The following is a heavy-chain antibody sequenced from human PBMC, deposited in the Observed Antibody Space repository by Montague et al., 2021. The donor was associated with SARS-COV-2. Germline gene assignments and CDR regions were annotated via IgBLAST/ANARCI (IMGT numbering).Heavy chain of an antibody. CDR2: ISYDGSNK. CDR1: GFTFSSYA. J-gene: IGHJ6*02. V-gene: IGHV3-30*04. CDR3: ARQLIVFVPAAPGSPTHETYDYAMDV. Sequence: SLRLSCASSGFTFSSYAMHWVRQAPGKGLEWVAVISYDGSNKYYVDSVKGRFSISRDNSKNTLYLQMNSLRAEDTAVYYCARQLIVFVPAAPGSPTHETYDYAMDVWGRETTVTVSS. D-gene: IGHD2-2*01.